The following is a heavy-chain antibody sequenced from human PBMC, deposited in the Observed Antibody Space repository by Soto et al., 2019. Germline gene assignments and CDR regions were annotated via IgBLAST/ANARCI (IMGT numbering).Heavy chain of an antibody. D-gene: IGHD3-22*01. V-gene: IGHV4-59*01. CDR1: GGSISSYY. CDR2: IYYSGSN. CDR3: ARGPRGYDSSTNWFDP. J-gene: IGHJ5*02. Sequence: SETLSLTCTVSGGSISSYYWSCIRQPPGKGLEWIVYIYYSGSNNYNPSLKSRVTISVDTSKNKFSLKLSSVTAADTAVYYCARGPRGYDSSTNWFDPWGPGTMVTVSS.